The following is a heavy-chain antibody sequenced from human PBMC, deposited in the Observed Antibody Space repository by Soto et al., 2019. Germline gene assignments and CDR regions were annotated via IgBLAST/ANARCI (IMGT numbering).Heavy chain of an antibody. J-gene: IGHJ4*02. CDR3: ARVPDY. CDR2: MYHSGST. D-gene: IGHD2-2*01. CDR1: GGSISSTNW. Sequence: PSETLSLTCAVSGGSISSTNWWSWIRQPPGKGLEWIGDMYHSGSTYYNPSLKSRVTISIDRSKNQFSLRLSSVTAADTAVYYCARVPDYWGQGILVTVSS. V-gene: IGHV4-4*02.